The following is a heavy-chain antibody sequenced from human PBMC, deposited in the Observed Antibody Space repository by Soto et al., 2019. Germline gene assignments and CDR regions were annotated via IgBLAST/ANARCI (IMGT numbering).Heavy chain of an antibody. D-gene: IGHD7-27*01. J-gene: IGHJ4*02. CDR1: GGTFSSYA. V-gene: IGHV1-69*06. Sequence: QVQLVQSGAEVKKPGSSVKVSCKASGGTFSSYAISWVRQAPGQGLEWMGGFIPIFGTANYAQKFQGRVTITADKPTSTADMELSSLRSEDTAVYYCASSATKLGFDYWGQGTLVTVSS. CDR2: FIPIFGTA. CDR3: ASSATKLGFDY.